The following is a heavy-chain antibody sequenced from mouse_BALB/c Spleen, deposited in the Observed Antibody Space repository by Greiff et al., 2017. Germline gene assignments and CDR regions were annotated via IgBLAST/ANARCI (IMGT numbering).Heavy chain of an antibody. V-gene: IGHV5-6-5*01. CDR2: ISSGGST. D-gene: IGHD1-1*01. J-gene: IGHJ4*01. CDR3: ASTITTVVAGG. CDR1: GFTFSSYA. Sequence: EVMLVESGGGLVKPGGSLKLSCAASGFTFSSYAMSWVRQTPEKRLEWVASISSGGSTYYPDSVKGRFTISRDNARNILYLQMSSLRSEDTAMYYCASTITTVVAGGWGQGTSVTVSS.